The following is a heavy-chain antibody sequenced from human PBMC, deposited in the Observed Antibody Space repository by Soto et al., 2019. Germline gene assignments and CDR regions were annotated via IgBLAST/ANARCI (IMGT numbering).Heavy chain of an antibody. CDR3: ARSTGTLRSRNCDY. V-gene: IGHV4-31*03. CDR2: IYHTGST. Sequence: SETLSLTCSVSGGSISTVGHYWTWIRQPPGKGLEWIGSIYHTGSTYYSKSLRSRLTMSVDTSKSQFSLRLSSVTAADTAVYYCARSTGTLRSRNCDYWGKGSLVPVAS. D-gene: IGHD1-1*01. J-gene: IGHJ4*02. CDR1: GGSISTVGHY.